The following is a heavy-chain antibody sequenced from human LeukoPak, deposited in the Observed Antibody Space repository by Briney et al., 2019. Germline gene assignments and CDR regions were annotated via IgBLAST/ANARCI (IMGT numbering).Heavy chain of an antibody. V-gene: IGHV3-23*01. CDR2: ISGSGGST. CDR1: GFTFSSYA. Sequence: GGSLRLSFAASGFTFSSYAMSWVRQAPGKGLEWVSAISGSGGSTYYADSVKGRFTISRDNSKNTLYLQMNSLRAEDTAVYYCARDSQTYYYDSSGYYPPLLGYWGQGTLVTVSS. J-gene: IGHJ4*02. CDR3: ARDSQTYYYDSSGYYPPLLGY. D-gene: IGHD3-22*01.